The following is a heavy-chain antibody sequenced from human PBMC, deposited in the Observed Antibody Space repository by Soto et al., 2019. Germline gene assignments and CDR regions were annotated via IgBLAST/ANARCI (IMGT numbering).Heavy chain of an antibody. CDR2: VKSKADGGSG. Sequence: GGSLRLSCAASGFPFNNAGINWVRQVPGKGLEWVGRVKSKADGGSGDYAAPVKGRFVVSRDDSKDIVYLQMNSLKIEDTGVYYCTTDSRTTLPEIRFDYWGHGTQVTVSS. V-gene: IGHV3-15*07. CDR3: TTDSRTTLPEIRFDY. J-gene: IGHJ4*01. D-gene: IGHD1-26*01. CDR1: GFPFNNAG.